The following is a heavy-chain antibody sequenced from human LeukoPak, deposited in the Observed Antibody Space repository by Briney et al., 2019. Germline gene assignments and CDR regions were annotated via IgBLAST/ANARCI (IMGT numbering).Heavy chain of an antibody. V-gene: IGHV4-4*07. Sequence: SETLSLTCTVSGGSISSYYLSWIRQPAGKGLEWIGRLYNSGSTNYNPSLKSRVTMSVDTSKNQFSLKLISVTAADTAVYYCARVISSGIAAVYYFDYWGQGTLVTVSS. J-gene: IGHJ4*02. D-gene: IGHD6-13*01. CDR2: LYNSGST. CDR1: GGSISSYY. CDR3: ARVISSGIAAVYYFDY.